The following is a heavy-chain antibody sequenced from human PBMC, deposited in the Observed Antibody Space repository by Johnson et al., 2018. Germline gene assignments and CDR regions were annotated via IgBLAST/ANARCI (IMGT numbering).Heavy chain of an antibody. CDR3: VRDLHYAFDM. CDR2: ISRTNEI. J-gene: IGHJ3*02. Sequence: EVQLLESGGDLVQPVGSLRLSCEASGFTFSSYSVNWVRQAPGNGLEWISYISRTNEIWFSDSVKCRFRISRDNAKNSLFRQMNNLRDDDTAVYYCVRDLHYAFDMWGQGTMVTVSS. CDR1: GFTFSSYS. V-gene: IGHV3-48*02.